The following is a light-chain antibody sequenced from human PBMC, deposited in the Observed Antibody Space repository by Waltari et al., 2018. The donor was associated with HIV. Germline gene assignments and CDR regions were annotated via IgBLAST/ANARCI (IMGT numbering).Light chain of an antibody. V-gene: IGKV1-6*01. CDR1: QNIRRD. CDR3: LQDDSFPLT. Sequence: AIQMTQSPPSLSASVGDRVTITCRASQNIRRDLGWYQQKPGKAPKLLIYAASTLQTGVSSRFRGGGSGTEFTLTINGLQSEDSATYYCLQDDSFPLTFGPGTKVELK. J-gene: IGKJ3*01. CDR2: AAS.